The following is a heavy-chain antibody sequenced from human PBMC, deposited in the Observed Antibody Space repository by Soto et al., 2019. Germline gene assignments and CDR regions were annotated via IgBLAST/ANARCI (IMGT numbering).Heavy chain of an antibody. CDR2: IYPSDSDT. D-gene: IGHD3-3*01. CDR3: ARGGVSSRTFDY. Sequence: GESLKIPCKGSGYNFAGYWIAWVRQMPGKGLELMGIIYPSDSDTRYRPSFQGQVTISADKSISSAYTEWGSVRAADTAMYYCARGGVSSRTFDYWGQGTPVTVSS. J-gene: IGHJ4*02. V-gene: IGHV5-51*06. CDR1: GYNFAGYW.